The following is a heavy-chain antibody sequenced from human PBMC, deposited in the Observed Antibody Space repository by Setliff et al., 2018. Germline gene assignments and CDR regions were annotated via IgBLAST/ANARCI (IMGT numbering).Heavy chain of an antibody. CDR2: IYTSWST. CDR3: ARPPRGGRWYFDL. J-gene: IGHJ2*01. V-gene: IGHV4-61*09. D-gene: IGHD3-16*01. CDR1: GDSISSLRSY. Sequence: SETLSLTCTVSGDSISSLRSYWGWFRQPAGKGLEWIGQIYTSWSTNYNPSLKSRVTISLATSKNQFSLKLSSVTAADTAVYYCARPPRGGRWYFDLWGRGTLVTVSS.